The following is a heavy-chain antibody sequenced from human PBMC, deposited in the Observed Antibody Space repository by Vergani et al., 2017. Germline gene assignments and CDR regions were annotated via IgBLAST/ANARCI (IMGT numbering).Heavy chain of an antibody. CDR3: TTAWGLYYLHGGYCQY. CDR1: GFTFDTYT. Sequence: EVQLLESGGGLVQPGGSRRLSCAGAGFTFDTYTMAYVRQAPGKGLEWVATISSGGGDIFYADSVKGRFTISRDNSKNTLFLQMNSLKDEDTAVYYCTTAWGLYYLHGGYCQYWG. J-gene: IGHJ6*01. V-gene: IGHV3-23*01. CDR2: ISSGGGDI. D-gene: IGHD3-10*01.